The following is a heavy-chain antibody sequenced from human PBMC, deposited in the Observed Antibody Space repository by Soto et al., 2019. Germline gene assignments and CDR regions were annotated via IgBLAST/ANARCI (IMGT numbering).Heavy chain of an antibody. D-gene: IGHD1-26*01. CDR2: INPKSGGT. V-gene: IGHV1-2*02. CDR1: GYTFTVYY. J-gene: IGHJ4*02. CDR3: ARDLAKGGGSAGFDY. Sequence: QVQLVQSGAEVKKPGASVNVSCKASGYTFTVYYMHWVRQAPGQGLEWMGWINPKSGGTMYPQKFQGRVTMTWDPSISTAYRALTRLRSDDTAVYYCARDLAKGGGSAGFDYWGQGTLVTVSS.